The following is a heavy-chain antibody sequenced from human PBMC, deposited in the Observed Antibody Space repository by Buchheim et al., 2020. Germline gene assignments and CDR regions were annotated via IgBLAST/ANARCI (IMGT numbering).Heavy chain of an antibody. D-gene: IGHD3-16*01. V-gene: IGHV4-4*02. J-gene: IGHJ5*02. CDR2: IYHDGVT. Sequence: QVQLQESGPGLVKASGTLSLTCAVSGASISHSNAWTWVRQSPGRGLEWIGEIYHDGVTNYNPSLKSRVSISVDKSKNYFSLRLTSVTAADTAVYYCARDTDTSWQGGIDPWGPGTL. CDR3: ARDTDTSWQGGIDP. CDR1: GASISHSNA.